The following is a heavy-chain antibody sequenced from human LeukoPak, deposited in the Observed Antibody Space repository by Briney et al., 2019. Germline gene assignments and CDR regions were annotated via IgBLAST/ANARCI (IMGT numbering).Heavy chain of an antibody. V-gene: IGHV3-30*04. J-gene: IGHJ3*02. CDR3: ARGGQQLGVDAFDI. D-gene: IGHD6-13*01. CDR2: ISYDGSNK. CDR1: GFTFSSYA. Sequence: GGSLRLSCAASGFTFSSYAMHWVRQAPGKGLEWVAVISYDGSNKYYADSVKGRFTISRDNSKNTLYLQMNSLRAEDTAVYYCARGGQQLGVDAFDIWGQGTMVTVSS.